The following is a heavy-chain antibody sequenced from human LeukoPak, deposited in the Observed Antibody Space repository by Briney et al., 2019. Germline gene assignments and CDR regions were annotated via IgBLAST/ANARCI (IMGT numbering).Heavy chain of an antibody. D-gene: IGHD5-18*01. J-gene: IGHJ4*02. Sequence: PSETLSLTCTVSGGSISSGDYYWSWIRQPPGKGLEWIGYIYYSGSTYYNPSLKSRVTKSVDTSKNQFSPKLSSVTAADTAVYYCARYTAMVKAAFDYWGQGTLVTVSS. CDR1: GGSISSGDYY. CDR2: IYYSGST. V-gene: IGHV4-30-4*01. CDR3: ARYTAMVKAAFDY.